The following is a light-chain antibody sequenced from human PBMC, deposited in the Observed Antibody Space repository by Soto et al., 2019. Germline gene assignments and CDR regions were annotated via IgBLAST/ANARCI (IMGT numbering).Light chain of an antibody. CDR1: RTNIGTNY. V-gene: IGLV1-47*01. CDR3: SAWDDRLSVV. Sequence: QSVPTQPPSASGTPGQTVTISCSGSRTNIGTNYVYWYQQFPGTAPKLLIFANNKRPSGVPERFSASKSGTSASLAISGLRSEDEAEYYCSAWDDRLSVVFGGGTKLTVL. J-gene: IGLJ3*02. CDR2: ANN.